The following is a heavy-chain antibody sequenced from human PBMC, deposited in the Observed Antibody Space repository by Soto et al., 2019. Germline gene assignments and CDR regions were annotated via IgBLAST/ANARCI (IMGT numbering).Heavy chain of an antibody. CDR3: ARAPVGMDSINFFDH. CDR1: GDSVSSVGFH. D-gene: IGHD2-8*01. V-gene: IGHV4-30-4*01. Sequence: PSETLSLTCTVSGDSVSSVGFHWAWLRRPPGKGLEWIGYIYNGGRTFYRPSLESRINMSLDATKNSYSLRLTSVTAADTAVYYCARAPVGMDSINFFDHWGQGILVTVSS. J-gene: IGHJ4*02. CDR2: IYNGGRT.